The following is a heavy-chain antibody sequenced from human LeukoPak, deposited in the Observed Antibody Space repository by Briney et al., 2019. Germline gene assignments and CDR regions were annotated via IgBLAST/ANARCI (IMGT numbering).Heavy chain of an antibody. CDR1: GGSLSGYY. V-gene: IGHV4-34*01. J-gene: IGHJ4*02. Sequence: SETLSLTCAVYGGSLSGYYWSWIRQPPGKGLEWIGEINHSGSTNYNPSLKSRVTISVDTSKNQFSLKLSSVTAADTAVYYCARSKAYSSSWYVDYWGQGTLVTVSS. CDR2: INHSGST. CDR3: ARSKAYSSSWYVDY. D-gene: IGHD6-13*01.